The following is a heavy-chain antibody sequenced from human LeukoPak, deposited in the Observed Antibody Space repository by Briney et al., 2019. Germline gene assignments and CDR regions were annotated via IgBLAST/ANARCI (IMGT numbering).Heavy chain of an antibody. V-gene: IGHV1-69*02. CDR1: GGTFSSYT. J-gene: IGHJ4*02. CDR3: ARAPYYYDSSGYYPYDY. CDR2: IFPILGIA. D-gene: IGHD3-22*01. Sequence: SVKVSCKASGGTFSSYTISWVRQAPGQGLEWMGRIFPILGIANYAQKFQGRVTITADKSTSTACMELSSLRSEDTAVYYCARAPYYYDSSGYYPYDYWGQGTLVTVSS.